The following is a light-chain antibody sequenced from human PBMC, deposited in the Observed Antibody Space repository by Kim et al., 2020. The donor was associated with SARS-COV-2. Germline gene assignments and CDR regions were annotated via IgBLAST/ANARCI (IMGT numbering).Light chain of an antibody. CDR3: QQYGDSPKT. V-gene: IGKV3-20*01. J-gene: IGKJ1*01. CDR1: QRVTSSY. CDR2: DAS. Sequence: PGERATFSCRASQRVTSSYLAWYQPKPGQAPRLLISDASTRATGIPVRFSGNGSGTDFSLTISRLEPEDSAVYYCQQYGDSPKTFGQGTKVDIK.